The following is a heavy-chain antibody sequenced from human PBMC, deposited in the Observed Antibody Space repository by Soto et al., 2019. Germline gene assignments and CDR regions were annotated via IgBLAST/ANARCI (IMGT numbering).Heavy chain of an antibody. CDR3: ARGLVVVPDAPLGVY. CDR2: INSDGSST. Sequence: GGSLRLSCAASGFTFSSYWVHWVRQAPGKGLVWVSRINSDGSSTSYADSVKGRFTISRDNAKNTLYLQMNSLRAEDTAVYYCARGLVVVPDAPLGVYWGQGTLVTVSS. D-gene: IGHD2-2*01. CDR1: GFTFSSYW. V-gene: IGHV3-74*01. J-gene: IGHJ4*02.